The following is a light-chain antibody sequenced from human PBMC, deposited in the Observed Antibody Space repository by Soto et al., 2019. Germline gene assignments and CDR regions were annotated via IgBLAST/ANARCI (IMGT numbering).Light chain of an antibody. Sequence: EIVLTQSPGSLSLSPGEGATLSCRASQSVSSSFFAWYQQKPGQAPSLLIYGASRRATGVPDRFSGSGSGTDSTLSISRLEPEDFAVYYCQQYESSVTFGQGTKVEIK. CDR1: QSVSSSF. J-gene: IGKJ1*01. V-gene: IGKV3-20*01. CDR3: QQYESSVT. CDR2: GAS.